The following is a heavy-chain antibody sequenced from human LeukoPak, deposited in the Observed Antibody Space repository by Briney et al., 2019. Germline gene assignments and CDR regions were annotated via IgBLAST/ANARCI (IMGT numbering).Heavy chain of an antibody. CDR1: GGSISSSSYY. Sequence: SETLSLTCTVSGGSISSSSYYWGWIRQPPGKGLEWIGSIYYSGSTYYNPSLKSRVTISVDTSKNQFSLKLSSVTAADTAVYYCARRGEQWLGDFDYWGQGTLVTVSS. D-gene: IGHD6-19*01. CDR3: ARRGEQWLGDFDY. V-gene: IGHV4-39*01. J-gene: IGHJ4*02. CDR2: IYYSGST.